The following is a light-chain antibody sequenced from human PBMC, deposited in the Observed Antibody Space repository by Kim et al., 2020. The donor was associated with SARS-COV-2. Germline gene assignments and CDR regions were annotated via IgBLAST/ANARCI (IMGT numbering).Light chain of an antibody. Sequence: VTPGEITPISRTACQSVNSYVAMYQQIPGQAPSLLIYDASNRATGIPARFSGSGSGRNFTLTISRLEPEDFAVYYCQQRSLWPVTFGQGTRLEI. CDR1: QSVNSY. J-gene: IGKJ5*01. V-gene: IGKV3-11*02. CDR2: DAS. CDR3: QQRSLWPVT.